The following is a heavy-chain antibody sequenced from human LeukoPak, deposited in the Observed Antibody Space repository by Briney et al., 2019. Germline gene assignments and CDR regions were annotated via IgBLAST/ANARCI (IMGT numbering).Heavy chain of an antibody. Sequence: PGGSLRLSCAAPGFTFSNYEMNWVRQAPGKGLEWVSYISSSGSTIYYADSVKGRFTISRDNAKNSLYLQMNSLRAEDTAVYYCARDLLSGYDYAFDIWGQGTMVTVSS. V-gene: IGHV3-48*03. CDR1: GFTFSNYE. D-gene: IGHD5-12*01. J-gene: IGHJ3*02. CDR3: ARDLLSGYDYAFDI. CDR2: ISSSGSTI.